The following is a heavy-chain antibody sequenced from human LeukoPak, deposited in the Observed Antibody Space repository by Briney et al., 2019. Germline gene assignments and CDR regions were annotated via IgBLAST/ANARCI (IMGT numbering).Heavy chain of an antibody. Sequence: SETLSLTCTVSGGSISSSSYYWGWIRQPPGKGLEWIGSIYYSGSTYYNPSLKSRVTISVDTSKNQFSLKLSSVTAADTAVYYCARGGWYRDAFDIWGQGTMVTVSS. CDR3: ARGGWYRDAFDI. CDR1: GGSISSSSYY. J-gene: IGHJ3*02. D-gene: IGHD6-19*01. CDR2: IYYSGST. V-gene: IGHV4-39*07.